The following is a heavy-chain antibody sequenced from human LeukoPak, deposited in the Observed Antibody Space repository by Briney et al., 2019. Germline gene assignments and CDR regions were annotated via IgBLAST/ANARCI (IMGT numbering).Heavy chain of an antibody. CDR3: ATSEIYCSSTSCHTDYFDY. J-gene: IGHJ4*02. CDR2: MNPNSGNT. D-gene: IGHD2-2*01. CDR1: GYTFTSYD. V-gene: IGHV1-8*02. Sequence: ASVKVSCKASGYTFTSYDINWVRQATGQGLEWMGWMNPNSGNTGYAQKFQGRVTMTRNTSISTAYMELSSLRSEDTAVYYCATSEIYCSSTSCHTDYFDYWGQGTLVTVSS.